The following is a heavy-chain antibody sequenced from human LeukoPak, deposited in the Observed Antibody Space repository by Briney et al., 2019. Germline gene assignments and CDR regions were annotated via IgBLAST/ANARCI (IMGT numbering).Heavy chain of an antibody. CDR3: ATAGNYRFDY. CDR1: GFTFSSYA. CDR2: INSDGSTI. D-gene: IGHD1-7*01. Sequence: PTGGSLRLSCAASGFTFSSYAMSWVRQAPGEGLVWVSRINSDGSTINYADSVKGRLTISRDNAKNTLYLQMNSLRVEDTALYFCATAGNYRFDYWGQGTLVTVSS. J-gene: IGHJ4*02. V-gene: IGHV3-74*01.